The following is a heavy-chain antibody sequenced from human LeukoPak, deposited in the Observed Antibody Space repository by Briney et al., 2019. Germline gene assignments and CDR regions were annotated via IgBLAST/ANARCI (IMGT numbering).Heavy chain of an antibody. J-gene: IGHJ6*02. Sequence: GGSLRLSCAASGFTFSSYAMHWVRQAPGKGLEWVAVISYDGSNKYYADSVKGRFTISRDNSKNTLYLQMNSLRTEDTAVYYCARDNYYYYGMDVWGQGTTVTVSS. CDR1: GFTFSSYA. V-gene: IGHV3-30-3*01. CDR2: ISYDGSNK. CDR3: ARDNYYYYGMDV.